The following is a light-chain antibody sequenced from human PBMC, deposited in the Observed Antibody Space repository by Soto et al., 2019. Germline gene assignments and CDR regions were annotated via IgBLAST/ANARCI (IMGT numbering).Light chain of an antibody. J-gene: IGLJ1*01. V-gene: IGLV2-14*01. Sequence: QSVLTPPASVSWSPGQSITISCTGTSSDVGAYDFVSWYQPHPGKAPKLMIYEVSNRPSGVSNRFSGSKSVNTATLTISGLQAEDEADYYCSSYTSSSTRVFGTGTKVTVL. CDR1: SSDVGAYDF. CDR3: SSYTSSSTRV. CDR2: EVS.